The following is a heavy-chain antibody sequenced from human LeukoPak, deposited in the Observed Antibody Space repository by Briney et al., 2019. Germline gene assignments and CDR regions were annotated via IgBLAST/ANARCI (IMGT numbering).Heavy chain of an antibody. J-gene: IGHJ3*02. CDR1: GGSISTYY. CDR2: IYYTGST. Sequence: SETLSLTCTVPGGSISTYYWSWIRQPPGKGLEWIGYIYYTGSTNYNPSLKSRVTISVDTSKNQFSLKLSSVTAADTAVYYCARVGYYYDSSGYPKNAFDIWGQGTMVTVSS. V-gene: IGHV4-59*01. CDR3: ARVGYYYDSSGYPKNAFDI. D-gene: IGHD3-22*01.